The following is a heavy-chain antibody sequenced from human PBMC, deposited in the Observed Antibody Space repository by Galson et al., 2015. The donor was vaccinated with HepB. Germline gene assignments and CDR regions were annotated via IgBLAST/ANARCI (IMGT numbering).Heavy chain of an antibody. CDR1: GFTFSSYW. V-gene: IGHV3-74*01. CDR2: INSDGSST. CDR3: ATLSFREFLHYMDV. J-gene: IGHJ6*03. Sequence: SLRLSCAASGFTFSSYWMHRVRQAPGKGLVWVSRINSDGSSTSYADSVKGRFTISRDNAKNTLYLQMNSLRAEDTAVYYCATLSFREFLHYMDVWGKGTTVTVSS. D-gene: IGHD3-10*01.